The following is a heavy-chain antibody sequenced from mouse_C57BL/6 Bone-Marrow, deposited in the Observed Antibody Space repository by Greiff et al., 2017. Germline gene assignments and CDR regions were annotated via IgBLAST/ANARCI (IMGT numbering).Heavy chain of an antibody. CDR3: ARHPLITPVVATPDY. D-gene: IGHD1-1*01. Sequence: EVQGVESGGDLVKPGGSLKLSCAASGFTFSSYGMSWVRQTPDQRLEWVATISSGGSYTYYPHSVKGRFTLSRDNATNTLSLQMSSLKSEDTAMYYCARHPLITPVVATPDYWGQGTTLTVSS. CDR2: ISSGGSYT. V-gene: IGHV5-6*01. CDR1: GFTFSSYG. J-gene: IGHJ2*01.